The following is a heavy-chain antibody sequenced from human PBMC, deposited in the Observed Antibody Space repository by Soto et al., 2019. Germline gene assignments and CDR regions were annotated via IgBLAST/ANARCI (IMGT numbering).Heavy chain of an antibody. CDR2: ISSDGSSA. V-gene: IGHV3-74*01. D-gene: IGHD2-15*01. CDR3: ARVGRCGGAGCYSYFDY. CDR1: GFTFSNYW. Sequence: EVQLVESGGGLVQPGGSLRLSCAASGFTFSNYWMHWVRQAPGKGLVWVSRISSDGSSATYADSVKGRFTISRDNAKSTLYLQMNSLRAEDTAVYYCARVGRCGGAGCYSYFDYWGQGTLVPVSS. J-gene: IGHJ4*02.